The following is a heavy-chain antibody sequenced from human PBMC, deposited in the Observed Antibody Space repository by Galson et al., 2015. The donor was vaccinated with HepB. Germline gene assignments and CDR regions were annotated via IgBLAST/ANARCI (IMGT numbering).Heavy chain of an antibody. J-gene: IGHJ5*02. Sequence: PALVKPTQTLTLPCTFSGFSLSTGGVGVGWIRQPPGKALEWLALFYGNGDERYNPSLRSRLTITKDNSKNQVILTVSNMEFVDTSTYYCVGRLGALAWFDPWGQGTLVTVSS. CDR3: VGRLGALAWFDP. CDR1: GFSLSTGGVG. CDR2: FYGNGDE. V-gene: IGHV2-5*01. D-gene: IGHD1-26*01.